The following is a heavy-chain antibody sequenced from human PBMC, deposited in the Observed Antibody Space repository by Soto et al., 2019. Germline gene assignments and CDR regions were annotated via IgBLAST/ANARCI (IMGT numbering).Heavy chain of an antibody. D-gene: IGHD3-16*02. Sequence: GGSLRLSCAASGFTFSSYEMNWVRQAPGKGLEWVSYISSSGSTIYYADPVKGRYTISRDNAKNSLYLQMNSLRAEDTAVYYCARDLSSPDYYYYYGMDVWGQGTTVTVSS. CDR2: ISSSGSTI. CDR3: ARDLSSPDYYYYYGMDV. CDR1: GFTFSSYE. V-gene: IGHV3-48*03. J-gene: IGHJ6*02.